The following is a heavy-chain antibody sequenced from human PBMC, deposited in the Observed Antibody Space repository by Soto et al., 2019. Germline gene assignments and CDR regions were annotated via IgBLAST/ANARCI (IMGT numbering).Heavy chain of an antibody. CDR1: GYSFSTYW. CDR3: ARIGGYYDSSGYPLDAFDI. CDR2: IYPGDSDT. J-gene: IGHJ3*02. V-gene: IGHV5-51*01. Sequence: GESLKISCKASGYSFSTYWIGWVRQMPGKGLEWMGIIYPGDSDTKYSPSLQGQVTISADKSISTAYLQWSSLKASDTAMYYCARIGGYYDSSGYPLDAFDIWGQGTMVTVSS. D-gene: IGHD3-22*01.